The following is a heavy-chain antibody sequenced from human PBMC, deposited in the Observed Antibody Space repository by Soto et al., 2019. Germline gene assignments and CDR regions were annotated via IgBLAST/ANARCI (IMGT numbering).Heavy chain of an antibody. J-gene: IGHJ4*02. V-gene: IGHV1-18*01. Sequence: ASVKVCSKASGYNFTCYGIWWVRQAPGKRLKWMGWISAYNGNTNYAQKLQGRVTMTTDTSTSTAYMELRSLRSDDTAVYFCARDVYSSGWYLTAPFDYWGQGTLVTVSS. CDR2: ISAYNGNT. D-gene: IGHD6-19*01. CDR3: ARDVYSSGWYLTAPFDY. CDR1: GYNFTCYG.